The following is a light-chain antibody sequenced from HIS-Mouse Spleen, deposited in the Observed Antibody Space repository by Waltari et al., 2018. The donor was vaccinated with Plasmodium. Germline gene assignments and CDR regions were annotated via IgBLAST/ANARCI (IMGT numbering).Light chain of an antibody. J-gene: IGLJ2*01. CDR3: CSYAGSRMV. V-gene: IGLV2-23*01. CDR2: EGS. Sequence: QSALTQPASVSGSPGQSITISCTGTSSDVGSYNLVSWYQQHPGKAPNLMIYEGSKRPSGVSNGFSGSKSGNTASLTISGLQAEDEADYYCCSYAGSRMVFGGGTKRTVL. CDR1: SSDVGSYNL.